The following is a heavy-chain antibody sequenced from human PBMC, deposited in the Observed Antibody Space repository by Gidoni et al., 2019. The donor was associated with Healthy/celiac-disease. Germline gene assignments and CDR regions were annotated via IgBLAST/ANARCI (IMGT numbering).Heavy chain of an antibody. V-gene: IGHV4-31*01. Sequence: QVQLQESGPGLVKPSQTLSITCPVSGGSISSGGYYWSWIRQHPGKGLEWIGYIYYSGSTYYNPSLKSLVTISVDTSKNQFSLKLSSVTAADTAVYYCARGPETPYQLLYRGVWFDPWGQGTLVTVSS. CDR3: ARGPETPYQLLYRGVWFDP. CDR1: GGSISSGGYY. D-gene: IGHD2-2*02. J-gene: IGHJ5*02. CDR2: IYYSGST.